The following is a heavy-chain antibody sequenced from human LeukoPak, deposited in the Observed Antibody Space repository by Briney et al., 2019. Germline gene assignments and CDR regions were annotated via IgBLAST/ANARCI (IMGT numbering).Heavy chain of an antibody. J-gene: IGHJ4*02. D-gene: IGHD6-19*01. CDR2: ISGSGGST. CDR3: AGWQWLAPYSDY. CDR1: GFTFTNYA. Sequence: PGGSLRLSCAASGFTFTNYAMSWVRQAPGKGLEWVSSISGSGGSTYYADSVKGRFTISRDNSKNTLYLQMNSLRDEDTAVYYCAGWQWLAPYSDYWGQGTLVTVSS. V-gene: IGHV3-23*01.